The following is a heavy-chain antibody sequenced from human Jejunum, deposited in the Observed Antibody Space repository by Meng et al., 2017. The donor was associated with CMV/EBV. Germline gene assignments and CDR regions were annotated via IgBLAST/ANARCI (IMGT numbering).Heavy chain of an antibody. J-gene: IGHJ5*02. CDR3: ARECVGEAYDCQWNYWFDP. D-gene: IGHD3-16*01. V-gene: IGHV4-4*07. Sequence: QVQLHVSCPGLYRSSETLSLTGSVSGGPSSGYYWSLVRQPAGKRLEWIGRFHPGGTTNYNPSLENRITVSVDSSKNQFFLKLTSVTAADTAIYYCARECVGEAYDCQWNYWFDPWGRGTLVTVSS. CDR1: GGPSSGYY. CDR2: FHPGGTT.